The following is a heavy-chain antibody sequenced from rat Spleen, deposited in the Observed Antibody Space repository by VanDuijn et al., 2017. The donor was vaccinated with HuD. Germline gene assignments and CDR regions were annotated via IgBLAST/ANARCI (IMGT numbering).Heavy chain of an antibody. CDR1: GFSLTSYS. J-gene: IGHJ3*01. V-gene: IGHV2S1*01. Sequence: QVQLKESGPGLVQPSETLSLTCTVSGFSLTSYSVSWVRQPPGKGLEWMGRIQSGGSTDYNSALKSRLNISRDTSKNQVFLKMNSLQPEDTGPYYGARLEGITSDWFAYWGQGTLVTVSS. CDR3: ARLEGITSDWFAY. CDR2: IQSGGST. D-gene: IGHD1-4*01.